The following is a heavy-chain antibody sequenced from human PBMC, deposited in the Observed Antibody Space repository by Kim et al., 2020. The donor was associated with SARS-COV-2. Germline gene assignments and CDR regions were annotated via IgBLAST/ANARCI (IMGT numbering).Heavy chain of an antibody. CDR3: ARVSPEVYYYYGMDV. CDR2: IYSGGST. J-gene: IGHJ6*02. CDR1: GFTVSSNY. Sequence: GGSLRLSCAASGFTVSSNYMSWVRQAPGKGLEWVSVIYSGGSTYYADSVKGRFTISRDNSKNTLYLQMNSLRAEDTAVYYCARVSPEVYYYYGMDVWGQGTTVTVSS. V-gene: IGHV3-53*01.